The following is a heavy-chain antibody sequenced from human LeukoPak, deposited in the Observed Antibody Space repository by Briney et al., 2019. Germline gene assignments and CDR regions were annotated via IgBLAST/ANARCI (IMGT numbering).Heavy chain of an antibody. D-gene: IGHD6-19*01. CDR1: GGSISSYY. V-gene: IGHV4-59*01. Sequence: PSETLSLNCTVSGGSISSYYWSWIRQPPGKGLEWIGYIYYSGSTNYNPSLKSRVTISVDTSKNQFSLKLSSVTGADTAVYYCASTLLLSSGWTKDAFDIWGQGTMVTVSS. CDR3: ASTLLLSSGWTKDAFDI. CDR2: IYYSGST. J-gene: IGHJ3*02.